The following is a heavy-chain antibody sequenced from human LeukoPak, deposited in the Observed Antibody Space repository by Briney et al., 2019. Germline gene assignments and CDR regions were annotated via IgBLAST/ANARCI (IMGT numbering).Heavy chain of an antibody. Sequence: GGSPRLSCAASGFTFSSYGMHWVRQAPGKGLEWVAFIRYDGSNKYYADSVKGRFTISRDNSKNTLYLQMNSLRAEDTAVYYCAKEVKGTGTSWVRSGGPDYWGQGTLVTVSS. J-gene: IGHJ4*02. CDR3: AKEVKGTGTSWVRSGGPDY. CDR2: IRYDGSNK. V-gene: IGHV3-30*02. CDR1: GFTFSSYG. D-gene: IGHD1-1*01.